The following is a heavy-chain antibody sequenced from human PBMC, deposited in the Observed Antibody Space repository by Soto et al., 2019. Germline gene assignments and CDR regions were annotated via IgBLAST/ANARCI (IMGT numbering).Heavy chain of an antibody. Sequence: EVQLVESGGGLVQPGGSLRLSCAASGFTFSSYWMSWVRQAPGKGLEWVANIKQDGSEKYYVDSVKGRFTISRDNAKNSLYLQMNSLGAEDTAVYYCAREIMYYDFWSGYSVRGYYYYMDVWGKGTTVTVSS. CDR1: GFTFSSYW. D-gene: IGHD3-3*01. CDR2: IKQDGSEK. CDR3: AREIMYYDFWSGYSVRGYYYYMDV. V-gene: IGHV3-7*01. J-gene: IGHJ6*03.